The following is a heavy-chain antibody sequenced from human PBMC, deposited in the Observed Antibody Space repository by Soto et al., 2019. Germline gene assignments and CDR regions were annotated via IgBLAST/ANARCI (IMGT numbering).Heavy chain of an antibody. CDR3: ARPYSGGPNNPFDV. CDR1: GYSLTNYW. J-gene: IGHJ3*01. Sequence: GESLKISCKGSGYSLTNYWIGWVRQMPGKGLEWMGIIYPGDSHAIYSPSFQGQVTMSADKSISTAYLQWSSLKASDTAMYYCARPYSGGPNNPFDVWGQGTMVTVSS. D-gene: IGHD1-26*01. V-gene: IGHV5-51*01. CDR2: IYPGDSHA.